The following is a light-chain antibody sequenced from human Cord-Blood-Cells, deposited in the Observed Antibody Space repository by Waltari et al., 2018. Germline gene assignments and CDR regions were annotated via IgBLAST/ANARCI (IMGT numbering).Light chain of an antibody. Sequence: DIQMTQSPSSLSASVGDRVPITCRASQSISSYLNWYQQKPGKAPKLLIYAASSLQSGVPSRFSGSRSGTDFTLTISSLQPEDFATYYCQQSYSTITFGPGTKVDIK. CDR3: QQSYSTIT. CDR1: QSISSY. J-gene: IGKJ3*01. V-gene: IGKV1-39*01. CDR2: AAS.